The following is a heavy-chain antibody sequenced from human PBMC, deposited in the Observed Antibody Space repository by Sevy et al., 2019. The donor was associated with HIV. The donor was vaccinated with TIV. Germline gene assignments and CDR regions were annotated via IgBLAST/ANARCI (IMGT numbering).Heavy chain of an antibody. CDR3: ARDSRIQLWLAQPTQYFDY. CDR1: GFTFSSYS. V-gene: IGHV3-21*01. Sequence: GGSLRLSCAASGFTFSSYSMNWVRQAPGKGLEWVSSISSSSSYIYYADSVKGRFTISRDNAKNSLYLQMNSLRAEDTAVYYCARDSRIQLWLAQPTQYFDYWGQGTLVTVSS. J-gene: IGHJ4*02. CDR2: ISSSSSYI. D-gene: IGHD5-18*01.